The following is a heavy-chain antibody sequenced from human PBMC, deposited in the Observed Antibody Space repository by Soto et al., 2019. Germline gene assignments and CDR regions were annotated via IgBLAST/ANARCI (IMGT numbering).Heavy chain of an antibody. CDR1: GGTFSSYA. V-gene: IGHV1-69*06. D-gene: IGHD2-15*01. J-gene: IGHJ4*02. CDR3: ARVRGVAATPRSFDY. Sequence: ASVKVSCKASGGTFSSYAISWVRQAPGQGLEWMGGIIPIFGTANYAQKFQGRVTITADKSTSTAYMELSSLRSEDTAVYYCARVRGVAATPRSFDYWGQGTLVTVSS. CDR2: IIPIFGTA.